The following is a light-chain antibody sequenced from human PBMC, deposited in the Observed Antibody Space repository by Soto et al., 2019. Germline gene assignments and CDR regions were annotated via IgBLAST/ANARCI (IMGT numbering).Light chain of an antibody. CDR2: GAF. Sequence: EIGLTQSPGTLSLSPGERATLSCRATQTIGNKLAWYLQRPGQAPSLLIYGAFTRATGIPARFSGTGSGTEFTLTISSLQSEDFALYYCQQYNDWPLTFGQGTKVDI. J-gene: IGKJ1*01. CDR3: QQYNDWPLT. V-gene: IGKV3-15*01. CDR1: QTIGNK.